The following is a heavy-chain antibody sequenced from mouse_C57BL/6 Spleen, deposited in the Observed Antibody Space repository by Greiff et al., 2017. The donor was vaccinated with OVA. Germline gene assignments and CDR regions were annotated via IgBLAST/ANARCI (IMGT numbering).Heavy chain of an antibody. Sequence: LQESGAELVKPGASVKISCKASGYAFSSYWMNWVKQRPGKGLEWIGQIYPGDGDTNYNGKFKGKATLTADKSSSTAYMQLSSLTSEDSAVYFCARRDYDVAWFAYWGQGTLVTVSA. J-gene: IGHJ3*01. CDR2: IYPGDGDT. CDR1: GYAFSSYW. CDR3: ARRDYDVAWFAY. V-gene: IGHV1-80*01. D-gene: IGHD2-4*01.